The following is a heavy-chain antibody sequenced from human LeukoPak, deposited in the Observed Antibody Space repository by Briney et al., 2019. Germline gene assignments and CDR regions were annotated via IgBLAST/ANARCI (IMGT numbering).Heavy chain of an antibody. D-gene: IGHD3-22*01. CDR1: GGSISSYY. V-gene: IGHV4-59*08. J-gene: IGHJ3*02. CDR3: ARRLVTMIVDDAFDI. CDR2: IYYSGST. Sequence: SETLSLTCTVSGGSISSYYWSWIRQPPGKGLEWIGYIYYSGSTNYNPSLKSRVTISVDTSKNQFSLKLGSVTAADTAVYYCARRLVTMIVDDAFDIWGQGTMVTVSS.